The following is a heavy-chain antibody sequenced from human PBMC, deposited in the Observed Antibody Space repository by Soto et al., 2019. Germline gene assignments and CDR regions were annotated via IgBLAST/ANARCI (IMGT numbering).Heavy chain of an antibody. J-gene: IGHJ4*02. D-gene: IGHD1-26*01. Sequence: PGGSLRLSCVASGFTFSSSAMNWVRQAPGKGLEWVSTISGSGVAKYYADSVKGRFTISRDNSNNTVSLQMNSLRAEDAAVYYCAKDRSPGATTWNVYWGQGTLVTVPQ. CDR1: GFTFSSSA. CDR2: ISGSGVAK. V-gene: IGHV3-23*01. CDR3: AKDRSPGATTWNVY.